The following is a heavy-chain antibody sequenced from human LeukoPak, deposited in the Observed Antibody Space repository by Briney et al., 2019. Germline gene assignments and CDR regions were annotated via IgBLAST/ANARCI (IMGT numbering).Heavy chain of an antibody. D-gene: IGHD3-22*01. Sequence: PGGSLRLSCAASGFTFSSYAMSWVRQAPGKGLEWVSAISGSGGSTYYADSVKGRFTISRDNSKNTLYLQMNSLRAEDTAVYYCARDLGDSSGYMPIYYYYGMDVWGQGTLVTVSS. V-gene: IGHV3-23*01. CDR3: ARDLGDSSGYMPIYYYYGMDV. CDR1: GFTFSSYA. J-gene: IGHJ6*02. CDR2: ISGSGGST.